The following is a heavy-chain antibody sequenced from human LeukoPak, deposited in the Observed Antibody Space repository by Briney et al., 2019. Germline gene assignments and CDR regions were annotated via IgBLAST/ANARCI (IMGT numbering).Heavy chain of an antibody. V-gene: IGHV3-15*01. CDR1: GFTVSSNY. CDR2: IKSKTDGGTT. J-gene: IGHJ5*02. D-gene: IGHD2-2*02. Sequence: PGGSLRLSCAASGFTVSSNYMSWVRQAPGKGLEWVGRIKSKTDGGTTDYAAPVKGRFTISRDDSKNTLYLQMNSLKTEDTAVYYCTTDEYLNAFDPWGQGTLVTVSS. CDR3: TTDEYLNAFDP.